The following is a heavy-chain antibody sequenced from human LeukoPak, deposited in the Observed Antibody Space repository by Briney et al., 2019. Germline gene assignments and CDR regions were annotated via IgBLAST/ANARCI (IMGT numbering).Heavy chain of an antibody. J-gene: IGHJ4*02. CDR3: ARDLYSGDDYANLRPFDY. Sequence: ASVKVSCKASGYTFTDFGVSWVRQAPGQGLEWMGWISAYNGNTNYAQKLQGRVTMTTDTSTSTAYMELRSLRSDDTAVYYCARDLYSGDDYANLRPFDYWGQGTLITVSS. CDR2: ISAYNGNT. D-gene: IGHD5-12*01. V-gene: IGHV1-18*01. CDR1: GYTFTDFG.